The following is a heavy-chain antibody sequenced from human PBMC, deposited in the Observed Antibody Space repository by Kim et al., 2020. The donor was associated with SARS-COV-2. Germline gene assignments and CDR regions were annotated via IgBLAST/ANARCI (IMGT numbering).Heavy chain of an antibody. Sequence: GGSLRLSCAASGFTFSSYSMNWVRQAPGKGLEWVSSISSSSSYIYYADSVKGRFTISRDNAKNSLYLQMNSLRAEDTAVYYCARDNQGAAGPHAPDYWGQGTLVTVSS. D-gene: IGHD6-13*01. CDR1: GFTFSSYS. V-gene: IGHV3-21*01. CDR2: ISSSSSYI. J-gene: IGHJ4*02. CDR3: ARDNQGAAGPHAPDY.